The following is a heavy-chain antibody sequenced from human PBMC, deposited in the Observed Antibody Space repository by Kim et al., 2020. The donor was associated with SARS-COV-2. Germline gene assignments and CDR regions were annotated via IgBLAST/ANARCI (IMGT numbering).Heavy chain of an antibody. CDR2: INHSGST. J-gene: IGHJ6*02. CDR3: ARGGGGSTRARVFGMDV. V-gene: IGHV4-34*01. CDR1: GGSFSGYY. Sequence: SETLSLTCAVYGGSFSGYYWSWIRQPPGKGLEWIGEINHSGSTNYNPSLKSRVTISVDTSKNQFSLKLSSVTAADTAVYYCARGGGGSTRARVFGMDVWGQGTTVTVSS. D-gene: IGHD2-2*01.